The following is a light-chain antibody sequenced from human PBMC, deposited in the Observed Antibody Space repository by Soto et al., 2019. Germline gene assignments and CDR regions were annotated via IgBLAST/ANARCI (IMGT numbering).Light chain of an antibody. CDR1: HSVNSH. CDR3: QQYKNWPL. J-gene: IGKJ5*01. CDR2: GAS. V-gene: IGKV3-15*01. Sequence: MMMTQSAATLSVSPGERVTLSCRTSHSVNSHVAWYQQKPGQAPRLLLYGASTRATGIPVRFSGSGFGTEFTLTISSLQSEDFAVYYCQQYKNWPLFGQGTRLE.